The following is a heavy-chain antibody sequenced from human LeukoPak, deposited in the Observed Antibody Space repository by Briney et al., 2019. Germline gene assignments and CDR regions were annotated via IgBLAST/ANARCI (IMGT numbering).Heavy chain of an antibody. CDR3: ATYSSSWYWYFDL. D-gene: IGHD6-13*01. Sequence: SETLSLTCTVSGGSISSYYWSWIRQPPGKGLEWIGYIYYSGSTNYNPSLKSQVTISVDTSKKQFSLKLSSVTAADTAVYYCATYSSSWYWYFDLWGRGTLVTVSS. J-gene: IGHJ2*01. CDR2: IYYSGST. V-gene: IGHV4-59*01. CDR1: GGSISSYY.